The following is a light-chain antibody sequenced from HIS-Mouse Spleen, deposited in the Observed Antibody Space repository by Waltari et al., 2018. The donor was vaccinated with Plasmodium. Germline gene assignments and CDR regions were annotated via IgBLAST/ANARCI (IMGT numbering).Light chain of an antibody. CDR1: KLGDKY. V-gene: IGLV3-1*01. CDR3: QAWDSSTVV. CDR2: QDS. Sequence: SYELTQPPSVSVSPGQTASITCSGDKLGDKYACWYQQKPGQSPVLVIYQDSKRPSGIPEGFPGSNLGNTATLTISGTQAMDEADYYCQAWDSSTVVFGGGTKLTVL. J-gene: IGLJ2*01.